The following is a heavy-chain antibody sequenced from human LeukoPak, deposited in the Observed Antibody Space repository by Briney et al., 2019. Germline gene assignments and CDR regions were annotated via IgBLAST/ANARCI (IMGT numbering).Heavy chain of an antibody. CDR2: ISWNSGSI. Sequence: GGSLRLSCAASGFTFDDYAMHWVRQAPGKGLEWVSGISWNSGSIGYADSVKGRFTISRDNSKNTLYLQMNSLRAEDTAVYYCARDRMAYSGYDGDGNWFDPWGQGTLVTVSS. D-gene: IGHD5-12*01. J-gene: IGHJ5*02. CDR3: ARDRMAYSGYDGDGNWFDP. V-gene: IGHV3-9*01. CDR1: GFTFDDYA.